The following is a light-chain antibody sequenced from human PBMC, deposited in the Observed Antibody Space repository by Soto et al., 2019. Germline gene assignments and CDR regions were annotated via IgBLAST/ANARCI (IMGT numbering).Light chain of an antibody. CDR2: EVS. CDR1: SRDVGGYDF. V-gene: IGLV2-14*01. Sequence: QSALTQPASVSGSPGQSITISCTGTSRDVGGYDFVSWYQQYPGKAPKLMIHEVSKRPSGVSVRFSGSKSGNMASLTISGLQAEDEADYHCSSYTSSNNVVFGGGTKLTVL. CDR3: SSYTSSNNVV. J-gene: IGLJ2*01.